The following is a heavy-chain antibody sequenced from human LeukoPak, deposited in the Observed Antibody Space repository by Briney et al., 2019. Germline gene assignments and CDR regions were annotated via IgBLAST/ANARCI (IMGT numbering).Heavy chain of an antibody. J-gene: IGHJ4*02. CDR2: IYYSGST. CDR1: GGSISSSSYQ. Sequence: PSETLSLTCTVSGGSISSSSYQWDWIRQPPGKGLEWIGSIYYSGSTYYNPSLKSRVTISVDTSKNQFSLKLTSVTAADTAVYYCARRPRTYFDWWGQGTLVTVS. V-gene: IGHV4-39*01. CDR3: ARRPRTYFDW.